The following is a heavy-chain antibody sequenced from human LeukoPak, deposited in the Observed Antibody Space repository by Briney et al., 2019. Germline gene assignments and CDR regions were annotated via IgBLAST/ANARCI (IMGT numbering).Heavy chain of an antibody. V-gene: IGHV4-39*01. J-gene: IGHJ4*02. CDR1: GGSISSSSYY. D-gene: IGHD4-23*01. Sequence: SETLSLTCTVSGGSISSSSYYWGWIRQPPGKGLEWIGSIYYSGSTYYNPSLKSRVTISVDTSKNQFSLKLSSATAADTAVYYCARSLLRWYTDYWGQRTLVTVSS. CDR3: ARSLLRWYTDY. CDR2: IYYSGST.